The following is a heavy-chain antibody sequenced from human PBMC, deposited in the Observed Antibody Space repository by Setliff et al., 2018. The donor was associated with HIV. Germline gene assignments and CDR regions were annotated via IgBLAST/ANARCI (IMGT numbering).Heavy chain of an antibody. V-gene: IGHV4-61*05. Sequence: SETLSLTCTVSGGSISNSDFYWGWIRQPPGKGLEWIGYIYYTGNTNYNPSLKSRVSISVDKSKNQFSLNLTSVTAADSAVYYCASRVYYYDSGGFFTTAGPLYLDLWGRGTLVTVSS. J-gene: IGHJ2*01. CDR2: IYYTGNT. D-gene: IGHD3-22*01. CDR3: ASRVYYYDSGGFFTTAGPLYLDL. CDR1: GGSISNSDFY.